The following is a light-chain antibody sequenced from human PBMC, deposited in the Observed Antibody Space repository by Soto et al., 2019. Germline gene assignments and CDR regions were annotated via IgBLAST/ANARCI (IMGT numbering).Light chain of an antibody. Sequence: DIHMTQSPSFLSASVGYIFTITCRTSQAISNYLNWYKQKPGKAPNLLIFGAKTLQSGVPSRLSGSGSGTEFTLTISRMPPDDFATYYCQQYSSFSTFGHGTKVDIK. CDR1: QAISNY. V-gene: IGKV1-17*01. J-gene: IGKJ1*01. CDR2: GAK. CDR3: QQYSSFST.